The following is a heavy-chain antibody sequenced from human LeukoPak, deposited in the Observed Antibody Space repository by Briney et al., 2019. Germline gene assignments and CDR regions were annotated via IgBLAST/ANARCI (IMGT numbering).Heavy chain of an antibody. CDR2: IRSKANSYAT. Sequence: GGSLRLSCAASGFTFSGSAMHWVRQASGRGLEWVGRIRSKANSYATAYAASVKGRFTISRDDSKNTAYLQMNSLKTEDTAVYYCTSTFSSSYYFDYWGRGTLVTVSS. D-gene: IGHD6-6*01. CDR1: GFTFSGSA. J-gene: IGHJ4*02. V-gene: IGHV3-73*01. CDR3: TSTFSSSYYFDY.